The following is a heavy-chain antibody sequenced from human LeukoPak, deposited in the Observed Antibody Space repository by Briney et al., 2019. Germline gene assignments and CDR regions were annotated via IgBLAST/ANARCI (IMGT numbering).Heavy chain of an antibody. CDR1: GFTFRNYQ. CDR2: IGNIISTT. D-gene: IGHD2-15*01. CDR3: VRTDCSGGSCYPNFDY. J-gene: IGHJ4*02. V-gene: IGHV3-48*01. Sequence: GGSLRLSCAASGFTFRNYQMNWVRQAPGKGLEWVSYIGNIISTTHYADSVKGRFTISRDNSKNTLYLQMNSLRAEDTALYYCVRTDCSGGSCYPNFDYWGQGTLVTVSS.